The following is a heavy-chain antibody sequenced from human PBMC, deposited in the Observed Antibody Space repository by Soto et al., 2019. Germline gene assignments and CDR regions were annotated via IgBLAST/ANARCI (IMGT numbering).Heavy chain of an antibody. CDR1: GGIFSTYA. J-gene: IGHJ4*02. V-gene: IGHV1-69*01. CDR2: IIPIFGTP. Sequence: QVQLVQSGAEVKKPGSSVKVSCKASGGIFSTYAISWLRQAPGQGLEWMGGIIPIFGTPNYAQRFQGRVTITADESTTTSYMELSRLKSEDTAVYYCARVRDDYGSGNYYNRIDFWGPGTLVTVSS. D-gene: IGHD3-10*01. CDR3: ARVRDDYGSGNYYNRIDF.